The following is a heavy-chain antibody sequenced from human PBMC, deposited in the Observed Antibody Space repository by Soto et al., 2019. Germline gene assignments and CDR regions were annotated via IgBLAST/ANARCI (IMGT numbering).Heavy chain of an antibody. J-gene: IGHJ6*02. CDR2: FSYSGST. Sequence: QLQLQESGPGLGKPSETLSLTCTVSGASINSSLYYWDWIRQSPGKGLEWIGSFSYSGSTYYNPSLKSRVTISVDTSKNQFSLKLISVTAADTAVYYCARQSTLVIYGMDVWGQETTVIVSS. D-gene: IGHD3-9*01. CDR3: ARQSTLVIYGMDV. CDR1: GASINSSLYY. V-gene: IGHV4-39*01.